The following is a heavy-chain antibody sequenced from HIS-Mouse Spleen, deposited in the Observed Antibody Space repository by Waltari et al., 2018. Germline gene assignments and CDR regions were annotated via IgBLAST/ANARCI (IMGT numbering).Heavy chain of an antibody. CDR2: IYYSGST. CDR3: AREIPYSSSWYDWYFDL. Sequence: QLQLQESGPGLVKPSETLSLTCTVSGGSISSSSYYWGWIRQAPGKGLEGIGSIYYSGSTYYNPSLKSRVTISVDTSKNQFSRKLSSGTAADTAVYYCAREIPYSSSWYDWYFDLWGRGTLVTVSS. J-gene: IGHJ2*01. V-gene: IGHV4-39*07. CDR1: GGSISSSSYY. D-gene: IGHD6-13*01.